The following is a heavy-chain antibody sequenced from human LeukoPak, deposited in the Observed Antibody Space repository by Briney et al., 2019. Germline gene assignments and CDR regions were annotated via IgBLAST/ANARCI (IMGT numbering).Heavy chain of an antibody. CDR3: ATKPSRVSSGWDTL. J-gene: IGHJ4*02. CDR1: GGSISSFY. CDR2: IYTSGST. V-gene: IGHV4-4*07. Sequence: PSETLSLTCTVSGGSISSFYWSWIRQPAGKGLEWIGRIYTSGSTNYSPSLQSRVTMSVDTSKNQLSLKLSSVTAADTAVYYCATKPSRVSSGWDTLWGQGTLVTVSS. D-gene: IGHD6-25*01.